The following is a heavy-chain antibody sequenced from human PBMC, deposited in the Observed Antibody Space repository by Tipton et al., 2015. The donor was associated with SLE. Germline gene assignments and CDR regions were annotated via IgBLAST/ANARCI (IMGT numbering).Heavy chain of an antibody. J-gene: IGHJ4*02. V-gene: IGHV4-61*09. CDR1: GGSISSGTYY. CDR3: ARGGYNTNSYVAY. CDR2: IQTSGST. D-gene: IGHD3-10*01. Sequence: LRLSCTVSGGSISSGTYYWTWIRQPAGKGLEWIGHIQTSGSTNYNPSLKSRVTMSVATSKNQFSLKLSSVTAADTAVYYCARGGYNTNSYVAYWGQGTLVTVSS.